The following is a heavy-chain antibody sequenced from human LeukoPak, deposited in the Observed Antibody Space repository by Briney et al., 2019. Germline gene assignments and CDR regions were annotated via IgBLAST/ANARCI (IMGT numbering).Heavy chain of an antibody. CDR3: AKRSGHNYGYFDY. V-gene: IGHV3-23*01. D-gene: IGHD5-18*01. Sequence: GGSLRLSCAASGFTVSSNYMGWVRQTPGMGLEWVSAITDSGAFTNYADSVKGRFTISRDNSKNTLFLQVNSLRGEDTAVYYCAKRSGHNYGYFDYWGQGILVTVSS. CDR1: GFTVSSNY. CDR2: ITDSGAFT. J-gene: IGHJ4*02.